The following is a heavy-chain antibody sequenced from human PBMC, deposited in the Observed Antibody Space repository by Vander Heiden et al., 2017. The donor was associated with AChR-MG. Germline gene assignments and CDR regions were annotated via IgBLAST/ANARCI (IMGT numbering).Heavy chain of an antibody. CDR3: ARAVTTTRFDY. CDR2: INPNSGGT. CDR1: GNTLTGYY. V-gene: IGHV1-2*06. D-gene: IGHD4-17*01. J-gene: IGHJ4*02. Sequence: QVPLVQSGAEVTKPVASVNVSCKASGNTLTGYYRHWVRQAPGQGLEWMGRINPNSGGTNYAQKFQGRVTMTKDTSISTAYMELSRLRSDDTAVYYCARAVTTTRFDYWGQGTLVTVSS.